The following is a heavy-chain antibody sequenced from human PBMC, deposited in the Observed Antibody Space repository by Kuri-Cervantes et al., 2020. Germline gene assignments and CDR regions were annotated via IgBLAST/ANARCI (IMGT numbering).Heavy chain of an antibody. Sequence: SQTLSLTCAVYGGSSSGYYWSWIRQPPGKGLEWIGEINHSGSTNYNPSLKSRVTISVDTSKNQFSLKLSSVTAADTAVYYCARHGKWELIDYWGQGTLVTVSS. J-gene: IGHJ4*02. CDR3: ARHGKWELIDY. CDR1: GGSSSGYY. CDR2: INHSGST. D-gene: IGHD1-26*01. V-gene: IGHV4-34*01.